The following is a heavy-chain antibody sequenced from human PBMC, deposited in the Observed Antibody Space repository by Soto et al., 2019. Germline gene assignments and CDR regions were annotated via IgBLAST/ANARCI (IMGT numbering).Heavy chain of an antibody. V-gene: IGHV4-30-2*01. D-gene: IGHD6-13*01. CDR2: IYHSGST. CDR1: GGSISSGGYS. Sequence: QLQLQESGSGLVKPSQTLSLTCAVSGGSISSGGYSWSWIRQPPGKGLEWIGYIYHSGSTYYNPSRKTGVTIAVDRAKNQVSLKLTSVTAAATAVYYCSRKSAAGMGYWGQGTLVTVSS. J-gene: IGHJ4*02. CDR3: SRKSAAGMGY.